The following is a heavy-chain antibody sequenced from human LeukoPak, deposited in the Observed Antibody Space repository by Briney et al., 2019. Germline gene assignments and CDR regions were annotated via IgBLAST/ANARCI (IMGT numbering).Heavy chain of an antibody. V-gene: IGHV1-46*01. Sequence: ASVKVSCKASGYTFTDYYIHWVRQAPGQGHEWMGIINPSGGSTSYAQKFQGRVTMTRDMSTSTVYMELSSLRSEDTAVYYCARGEGSGWDAFDYWGQGTLVTVSS. CDR2: INPSGGST. CDR1: GYTFTDYY. J-gene: IGHJ4*02. CDR3: ARGEGSGWDAFDY. D-gene: IGHD6-19*01.